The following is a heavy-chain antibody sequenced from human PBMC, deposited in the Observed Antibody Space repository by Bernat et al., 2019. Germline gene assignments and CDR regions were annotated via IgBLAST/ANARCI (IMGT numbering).Heavy chain of an antibody. Sequence: VQLVESGGGLVKPGGSLRLSCAASGFTFSSYEMNWVRQAPGKGLEWVSYISSSGSTIYYADSVKGRFTISRDNAKNSLYLQMNSLRAEDTAVYYCASADYGDYVLVYWGQGTLVTVSS. CDR1: GFTFSSYE. J-gene: IGHJ4*02. CDR2: ISSSGSTI. V-gene: IGHV3-48*03. D-gene: IGHD4-17*01. CDR3: ASADYGDYVLVY.